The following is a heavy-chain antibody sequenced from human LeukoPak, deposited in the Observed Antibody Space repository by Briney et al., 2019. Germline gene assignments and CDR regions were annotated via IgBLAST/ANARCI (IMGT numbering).Heavy chain of an antibody. J-gene: IGHJ6*03. Sequence: GXSLRLSCAASGFTVSSYWMSWVRQVPGKGLEWVANVKQDGSDKYYVDSVKGRFTISRDNAKNSLYLQMNSLRAEDTAVYYCARMTVYSSSWLAYYMDVWGKGTTVTVSS. CDR2: VKQDGSDK. V-gene: IGHV3-7*01. D-gene: IGHD6-13*01. CDR3: ARMTVYSSSWLAYYMDV. CDR1: GFTVSSYW.